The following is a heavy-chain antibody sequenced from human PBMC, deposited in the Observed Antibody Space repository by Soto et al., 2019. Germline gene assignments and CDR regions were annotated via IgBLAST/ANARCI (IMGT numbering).Heavy chain of an antibody. CDR2: IKSKTNGGIA. CDR1: GFTFTNAW. CDR3: TTDDPINKN. V-gene: IGHV3-15*01. J-gene: IGHJ4*02. Sequence: LRLSCAASGFTFTNAWMSWVRQAPGKGLEWVGRIKSKTNGGIAEYAAPVKGRFTISRDDSKNTVYLQMNSLKTEDTAVYYCTTDDPINKNWGQGTLVTVS.